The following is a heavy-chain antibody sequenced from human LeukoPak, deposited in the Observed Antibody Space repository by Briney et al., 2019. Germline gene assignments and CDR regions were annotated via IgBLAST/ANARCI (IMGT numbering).Heavy chain of an antibody. V-gene: IGHV3-21*01. CDR2: ITSSSSYV. CDR3: ASRASADTAMGTNP. J-gene: IGHJ5*02. D-gene: IGHD5-18*01. CDR1: GFTFSSYG. Sequence: GGSLRLSCAASGFTFSSYGMNWVRQAPGKGLEWVSSITSSSSYVYYADSVKGRFTISRDNAKNSLYLQMNSLRAEDTAVYYCASRASADTAMGTNPWGQGTLVTVSS.